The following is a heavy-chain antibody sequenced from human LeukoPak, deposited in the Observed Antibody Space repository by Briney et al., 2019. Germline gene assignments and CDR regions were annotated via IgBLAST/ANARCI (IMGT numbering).Heavy chain of an antibody. Sequence: GGSLGLSCAASGFTFSSYAMSWVRQAPGKGLEWVSAISGSGGSTYYVDSVKGRFTISRDNSKNTLYLQMNSLRAEDTAVYYCAKDRYSSSWDFDYWGQGTLVTVSS. J-gene: IGHJ4*02. CDR1: GFTFSSYA. CDR2: ISGSGGST. D-gene: IGHD6-13*01. V-gene: IGHV3-23*01. CDR3: AKDRYSSSWDFDY.